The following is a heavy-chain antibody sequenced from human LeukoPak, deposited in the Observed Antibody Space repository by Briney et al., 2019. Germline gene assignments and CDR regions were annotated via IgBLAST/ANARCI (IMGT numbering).Heavy chain of an antibody. CDR2: IYSGGNT. CDR3: ATDTLRFRMDV. D-gene: IGHD3-3*01. V-gene: IGHV3-66*01. J-gene: IGHJ6*04. CDR1: GFTVSINS. Sequence: PGGSLRLSCTVSGFTVSINSMSWVRQAPGKGLEWVSFIYSGGNTHYSDSVKGRFTISRDNAKNSLFLQMNSLRDDDTGVYFCATDTLRFRMDVWGKGTTVIVSS.